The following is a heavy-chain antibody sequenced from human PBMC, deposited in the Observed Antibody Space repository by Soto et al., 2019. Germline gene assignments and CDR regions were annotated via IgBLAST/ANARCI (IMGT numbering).Heavy chain of an antibody. CDR3: ARDRGYYDSSGYYLTYFDY. V-gene: IGHV4-31*03. D-gene: IGHD3-22*01. CDR2: IYSSGST. J-gene: IGHJ4*02. CDR1: GGSISSGGYY. Sequence: VQLQESGPGLVKPSQTLSLTCTVSGGSISSGGYYWSWLRQHPGKGLEWIGYIYSSGSTYYNPSLKSRVTISVDSSKNQCSLKLSSVTAADTAVYYCARDRGYYDSSGYYLTYFDYWGQGTLVTVSS.